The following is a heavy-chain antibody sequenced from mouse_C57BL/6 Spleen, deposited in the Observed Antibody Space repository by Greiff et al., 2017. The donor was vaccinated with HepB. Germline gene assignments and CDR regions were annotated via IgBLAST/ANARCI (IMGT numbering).Heavy chain of an antibody. CDR1: GYTFTDYY. V-gene: IGHV1-26*01. D-gene: IGHD2-1*01. CDR3: ARGAYGNYGGDY. J-gene: IGHJ2*01. Sequence: EVQLQQSGPELVKPGASVKISCKASGYTFTDYYMNWVKQSHGKSLEWIGDINPNNGGTSYNQKFKGKATLTVDKSSSTAYMELRSLTSEDSAVYYCARGAYGNYGGDYWGQGTTLTVSS. CDR2: INPNNGGT.